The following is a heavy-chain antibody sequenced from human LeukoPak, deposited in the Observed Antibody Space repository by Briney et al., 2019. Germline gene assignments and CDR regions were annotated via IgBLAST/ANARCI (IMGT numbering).Heavy chain of an antibody. D-gene: IGHD3-3*01. CDR2: INPNSVGT. J-gene: IGHJ6*03. V-gene: IGHV1-2*02. CDR1: GYTFTGYY. CDR3: ARDLIRFLEWLLIYYYYYMDV. Sequence: ASVKVSCKASGYTFTGYYMHWVRQAPGQGLEWMGWINPNSVGTDYAQKFQGRVTMTRDTSIRTAYMELSRLRSDDTAVYYCARDLIRFLEWLLIYYYYYMDVWGKGTTVTVSS.